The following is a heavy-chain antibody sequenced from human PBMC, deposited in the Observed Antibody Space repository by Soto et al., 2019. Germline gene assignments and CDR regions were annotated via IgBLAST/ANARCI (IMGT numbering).Heavy chain of an antibody. V-gene: IGHV3-15*05. J-gene: IGHJ4*02. Sequence: EVQLLESGGGLVQPGGSLRLSCAASGLTFRDAWMNWVRQAPGKGLEWVANIKSNGAKAPPEYAESVKGRFTISRDDPKNTVYLQMSGLKTEDTAVYYCAWQGTTSYYFHSWGQGALVTVSS. D-gene: IGHD1-1*01. CDR1: GLTFRDAW. CDR3: AWQGTTSYYFHS. CDR2: IKSNGAKAPP.